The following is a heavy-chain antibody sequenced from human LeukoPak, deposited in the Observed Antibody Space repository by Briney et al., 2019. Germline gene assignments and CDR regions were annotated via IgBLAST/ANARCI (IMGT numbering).Heavy chain of an antibody. CDR3: ARAGSGWYEDY. CDR1: GYTFTSYG. D-gene: IGHD6-19*01. CDR2: ISGYNDNT. V-gene: IGHV1-18*01. Sequence: GASVKVSCKASGYTFTSYGISWVRQAPGQGLEWMGWISGYNDNTNYAQKFRGRVTMTTDTSTSTAYMELRSLRSDDTAVYYCARAGSGWYEDYWGQGTLVTVSS. J-gene: IGHJ4*02.